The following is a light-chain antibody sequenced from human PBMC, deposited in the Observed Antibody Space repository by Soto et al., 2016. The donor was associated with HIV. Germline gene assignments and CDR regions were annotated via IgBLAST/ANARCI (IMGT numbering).Light chain of an antibody. CDR2: SAS. J-gene: IGKJ2*01. V-gene: IGKV1-6*01. CDR3: LQDYSYPYT. CDR1: QGIKNE. Sequence: IQMTQSPSSLSAPVGDRVTITCRASQGIKNELAWYQQKPGKAPKLLIYSASSLGGEVPSRFSGSGSGTDFTLTIYSLQPEDSAFYFCLQDYSYPYTFGQGTKLEIK.